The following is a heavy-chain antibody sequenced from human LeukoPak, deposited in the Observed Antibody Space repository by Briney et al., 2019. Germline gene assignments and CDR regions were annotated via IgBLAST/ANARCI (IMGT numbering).Heavy chain of an antibody. CDR3: AKDNPVLHY. CDR2: ISKDESDK. V-gene: IGHV3-30*18. CDR1: GFSFSTFG. J-gene: IGHJ4*02. Sequence: PGGSLRRSGAASGFSFSTFGMHWVRQTPGKGLVWVSHISKDESDKYYADSVKGRFTVSRDTSKNTLFLQMSSLRVEDTAVYYCAKDNPVLHYWGQGTLVTVSS.